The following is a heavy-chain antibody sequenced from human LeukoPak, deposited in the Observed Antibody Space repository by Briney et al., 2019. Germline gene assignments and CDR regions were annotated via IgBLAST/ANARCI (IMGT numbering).Heavy chain of an antibody. J-gene: IGHJ1*01. Sequence: PSETLSLTCTVSGGSIGSGTYHWGWIRQPPGQGLEWIGSIYYIGSTYYNPSLKSRVTISVDTSKNQFSLRLTSVSAADTAVYYCVMGLDTPDLEEHFQQWGQGTLVTISS. V-gene: IGHV4-39*07. CDR3: VMGLDTPDLEEHFQQ. D-gene: IGHD2-15*01. CDR1: GGSIGSGTYH. CDR2: IYYIGST.